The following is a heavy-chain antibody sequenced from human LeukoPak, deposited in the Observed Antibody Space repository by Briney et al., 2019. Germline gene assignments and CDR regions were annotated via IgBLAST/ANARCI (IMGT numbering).Heavy chain of an antibody. J-gene: IGHJ3*02. D-gene: IGHD3-10*01. CDR1: GFTFSSYE. CDR3: ARAELLWFGELWERAFDI. CDR2: ISSSSSYI. Sequence: GGSLRLSCTASGFTFSSYEMNWVRQAPGKGLEWVSSISSSSSYIYYADSVKGRFTISRDNAKNSLYLQMNSLRAEDTAVYYCARAELLWFGELWERAFDIWGQGTMVTVSS. V-gene: IGHV3-21*01.